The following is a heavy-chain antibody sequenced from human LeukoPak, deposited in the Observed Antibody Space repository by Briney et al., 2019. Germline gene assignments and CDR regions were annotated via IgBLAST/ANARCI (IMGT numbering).Heavy chain of an antibody. CDR1: GYTFTGYY. J-gene: IGHJ4*02. D-gene: IGHD1-26*01. Sequence: GASVKVSCKASGYTFTGYYMHWVRQAPGQGLEWMGWINPNSGGTNYAQKFQGRVTMTRDTSISTAYMELSRLRSDDTAVYYCARSGFSGSYYEGFDYWGQGTLVTFSS. CDR3: ARSGFSGSYYEGFDY. V-gene: IGHV1-2*02. CDR2: INPNSGGT.